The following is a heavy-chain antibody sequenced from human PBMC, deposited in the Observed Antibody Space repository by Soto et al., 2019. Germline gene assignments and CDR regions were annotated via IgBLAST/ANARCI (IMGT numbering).Heavy chain of an antibody. CDR3: ARGGACGGDCSDAFDI. Sequence: EVQLVESGGGLVQPGGSLRLSCAASGFTFSDHYMDWVRQAPGKGLEWVGRTRNKANSYTTEYAASVKGRFTISRDDSKNSLYLQMNSLKTEDTAVYYCARGGACGGDCSDAFDIWGQGTMVTVSS. CDR2: TRNKANSYTT. CDR1: GFTFSDHY. J-gene: IGHJ3*02. V-gene: IGHV3-72*01. D-gene: IGHD2-21*02.